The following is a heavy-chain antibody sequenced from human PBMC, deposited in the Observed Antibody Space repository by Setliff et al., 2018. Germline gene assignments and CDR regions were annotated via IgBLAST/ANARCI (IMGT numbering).Heavy chain of an antibody. D-gene: IGHD3-3*01. J-gene: IGHJ4*02. V-gene: IGHV3-7*03. CDR1: GFSISNYW. CDR3: ARIFLYGTSWYFDN. CDR2: IMQDGGAQ. Sequence: GSLRLSCVASGFSISNYWMSWVRQAPGKGLEWVANIMQDGGAQYYLDSVKGRFTVSRDNSNNTLYLHMSSLRAEDTAVYFCARIFLYGTSWYFDNWGQGTLVTVSS.